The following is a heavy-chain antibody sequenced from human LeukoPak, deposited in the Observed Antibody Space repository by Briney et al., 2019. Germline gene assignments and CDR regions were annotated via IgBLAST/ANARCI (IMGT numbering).Heavy chain of an antibody. CDR1: GFTFSSYG. D-gene: IGHD6-19*01. J-gene: IGHJ4*02. V-gene: IGHV3-30*02. Sequence: GGSLRLSCAASGFTFSSYGMHWVRQAPGKGLEWVAFIRYDGSNKYYADSVKGRFTISRDNSKNTLYLQMNSLRAEDTAVYYCAREGTHSSGIDYWGQGTLVTVSS. CDR2: IRYDGSNK. CDR3: AREGTHSSGIDY.